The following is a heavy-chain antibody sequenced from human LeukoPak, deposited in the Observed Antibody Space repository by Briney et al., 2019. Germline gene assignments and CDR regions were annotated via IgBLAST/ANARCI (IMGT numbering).Heavy chain of an antibody. V-gene: IGHV1-18*01. J-gene: IGHJ2*01. D-gene: IGHD4-17*01. CDR3: ARGRSNYGDYGASHWYFDL. Sequence: ASVKVCCKASGYTFTSYGISWVRQAPGQGLEWMGWISAYNGNTNYAQKLQGRVTMTTDTSTSTAYMELRSLRSDDTAVYYCARGRSNYGDYGASHWYFDLWGRGTLVTVSS. CDR1: GYTFTSYG. CDR2: ISAYNGNT.